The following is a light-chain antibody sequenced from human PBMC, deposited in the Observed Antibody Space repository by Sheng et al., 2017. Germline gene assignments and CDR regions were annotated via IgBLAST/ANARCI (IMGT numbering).Light chain of an antibody. J-gene: IGKJ1*01. Sequence: EIVVTQSPGTLSLSPGERATLSCRTSESISSYLAWYQLRPGQAPRLLIYGASIRAADIPDRFSASGSGSDFTLTISRLEPEDFAVYHCQLYGRHGRTFGQGTKVEVK. CDR1: ESISSY. CDR3: QLYGRHGRT. V-gene: IGKV3-20*01. CDR2: GAS.